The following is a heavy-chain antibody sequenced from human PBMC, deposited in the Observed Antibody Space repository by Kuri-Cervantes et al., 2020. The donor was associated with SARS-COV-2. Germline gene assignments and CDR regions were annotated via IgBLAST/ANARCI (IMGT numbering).Heavy chain of an antibody. J-gene: IGHJ4*02. CDR1: GGTFSSYA. V-gene: IGHV1-69*06. CDR2: VIPIFGTA. CDR3: ARSYGSGSYSDY. Sequence: SVKVSCKASGGTFSSYAISWVRQAPGQGLEWMGGVIPIFGTANYAQKFQGRVTITADKSTSTAYMVLSSLRSEDTAVYYCARSYGSGSYSDYWGQGTLVTVSS. D-gene: IGHD3-10*01.